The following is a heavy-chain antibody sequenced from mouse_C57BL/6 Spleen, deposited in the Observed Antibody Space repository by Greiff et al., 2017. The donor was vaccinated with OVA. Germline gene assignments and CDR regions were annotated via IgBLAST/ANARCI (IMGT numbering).Heavy chain of an antibody. Sequence: EVQLVESGAGLVKPGGSLKLSCAASGFTFSSYAMSWVRQTPEKRLEWVAYISSGGDSNYYADTVKGRFTISRDNARNTLYLQMSSLKSEDTAMYYWTRDGGAYYTMGYLDVWGTGTTVTVSS. D-gene: IGHD2-12*01. CDR1: GFTFSSYA. V-gene: IGHV5-9-1*02. CDR2: ISSGGDSN. J-gene: IGHJ1*03. CDR3: TRDGGAYYTMGYLDV.